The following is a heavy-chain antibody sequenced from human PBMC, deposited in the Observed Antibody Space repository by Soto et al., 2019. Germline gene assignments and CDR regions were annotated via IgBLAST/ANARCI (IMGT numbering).Heavy chain of an antibody. D-gene: IGHD1-26*01. CDR2: IRSKANTYAT. J-gene: IGHJ4*02. Sequence: RRLSCAASGFTFSDSAMHWVRQAAGKGLEWVGRIRSKANTYATAYAASVKGRFTISRDDSKNTAYLQMNSLKTEDTAVYYCTSFMVGTTPYWGQGTLVTVSS. CDR1: GFTFSDSA. V-gene: IGHV3-73*01. CDR3: TSFMVGTTPY.